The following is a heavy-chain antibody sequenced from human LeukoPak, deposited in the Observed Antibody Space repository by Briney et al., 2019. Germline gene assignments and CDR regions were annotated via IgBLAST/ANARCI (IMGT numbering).Heavy chain of an antibody. CDR1: GGSISSYY. CDR2: IQASGST. CDR3: ARDLFGVTLGRFDP. D-gene: IGHD3-3*01. Sequence: SETLSLTCTVSGGSISSYYWSWIRQPPGKGLEWIGYIQASGSTNYNPSLKSRVTISVDTSKNQSSLRLTSVIAADTAVYYCARDLFGVTLGRFDPWGQGTLVTVSS. J-gene: IGHJ5*02. V-gene: IGHV4-59*01.